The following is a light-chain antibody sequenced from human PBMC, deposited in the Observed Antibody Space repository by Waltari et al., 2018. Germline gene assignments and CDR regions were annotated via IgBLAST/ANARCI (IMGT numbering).Light chain of an antibody. V-gene: IGKV1-16*02. CDR2: GGS. CDR3: QQYNSYALT. Sequence: DIQMTQSPSSLSASVGDRVSITCRGSQGISIYFAWVQQKAGKAPKSLIYGGSSLQSWVPSKFSGSGSGTDFTRTISSLQPEDFATYYCQQYNSYALTFGGGTKVEIK. CDR1: QGISIY. J-gene: IGKJ4*01.